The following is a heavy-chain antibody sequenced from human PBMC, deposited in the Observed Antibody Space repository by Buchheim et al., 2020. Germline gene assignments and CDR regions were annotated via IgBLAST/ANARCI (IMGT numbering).Heavy chain of an antibody. V-gene: IGHV3-30*03. CDR1: GFTFSSYG. CDR2: ISYDGSNK. CDR3: ARVPDGVDY. D-gene: IGHD3-16*01. Sequence: QVQLVESGGGVVQPGRSLRLSCAASGFTFSSYGMHWVRQAPGKGLEWVAVISYDGSNKYYADSVKGRFTISRDNDKNSLYLQMHSLRVEDTALYYCARVPDGVDYWGQGTL. J-gene: IGHJ4*02.